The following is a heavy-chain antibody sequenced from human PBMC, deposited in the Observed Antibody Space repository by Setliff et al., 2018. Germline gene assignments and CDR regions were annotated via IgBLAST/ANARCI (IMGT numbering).Heavy chain of an antibody. V-gene: IGHV4-28*01. J-gene: IGHJ3*02. Sequence: KPSETLSLTCTVSGYSISSGHYWGWIRQPPGKGLEWIGDIYDTGSTNYNPSLKSRVTMSVDTSKNQFSLKLSSVTAADTSVYYCARKGISALSGAFDMWGQGTMVTVSS. CDR3: ARKGISALSGAFDM. CDR2: IYDTGST. CDR1: GYSISSGHY. D-gene: IGHD1-26*01.